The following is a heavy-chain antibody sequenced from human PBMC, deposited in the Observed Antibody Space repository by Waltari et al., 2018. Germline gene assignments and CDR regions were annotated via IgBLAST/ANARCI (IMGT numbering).Heavy chain of an antibody. CDR2: IHRSGRT. CDR1: VDSMGDRDW. CDR3: ARDRGRGLYFDS. J-gene: IGHJ4*02. D-gene: IGHD2-15*01. Sequence: QLQLQQSGPGLVKPSESLSLTCAVSVDSMGDRDWWCWVRQSPGEGLEWLGQIHRSGRTHYYPSFESRVTMSVDTFNNEFSLKMTSATAADTAVYYCARDRGRGLYFDSWGQGTLVTVSP. V-gene: IGHV4-4*02.